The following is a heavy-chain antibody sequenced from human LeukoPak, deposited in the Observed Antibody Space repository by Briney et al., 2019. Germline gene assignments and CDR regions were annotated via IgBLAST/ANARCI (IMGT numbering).Heavy chain of an antibody. CDR3: ARRRIGYYYDSSGYSGGVYYYYYYMDV. Sequence: SETLSLTCAVYGGSFSGYYWSWIRQPPGKGLEWIGEINHSGSTNYNSSLKSRVTISVDTSNNQFSLKLSSLTTADTAVYYCARRRIGYYYDSSGYSGGVYYYYYYMDVWGKGTTVTISS. D-gene: IGHD3-22*01. CDR1: GGSFSGYY. V-gene: IGHV4-34*01. J-gene: IGHJ6*03. CDR2: INHSGST.